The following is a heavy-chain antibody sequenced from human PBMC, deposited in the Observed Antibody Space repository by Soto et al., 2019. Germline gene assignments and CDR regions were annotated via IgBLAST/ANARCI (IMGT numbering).Heavy chain of an antibody. CDR1: GYTFTSYD. Sequence: ASVKVSCKASGYTFTSYDINWVRQATGQGLEWMGWMNPNSGNTGHAQKFQGRVTMTRNTSISTAYMELSSLRSEDTAVYYCVRGKIPHYDFWSGYPYGMDVWGQGTTVTVSS. CDR3: VRGKIPHYDFWSGYPYGMDV. D-gene: IGHD3-3*01. J-gene: IGHJ6*02. V-gene: IGHV1-8*01. CDR2: MNPNSGNT.